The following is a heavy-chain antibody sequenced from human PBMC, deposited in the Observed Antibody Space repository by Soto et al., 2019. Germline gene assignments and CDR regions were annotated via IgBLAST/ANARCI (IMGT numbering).Heavy chain of an antibody. CDR3: ARVKKGWAYCGGDCYSGDAFDI. CDR2: ISSSSSTI. Sequence: GGSLRLSCAASGFTFSSYSMNWVRQAPGKGLEWVSYISSSSSTIYYADSVKGRFTISRDNAKNSLYLQMNSLRDEDTAVYYCARVKKGWAYCGGDCYSGDAFDIWGQGTMVT. D-gene: IGHD2-21*02. CDR1: GFTFSSYS. V-gene: IGHV3-48*02. J-gene: IGHJ3*02.